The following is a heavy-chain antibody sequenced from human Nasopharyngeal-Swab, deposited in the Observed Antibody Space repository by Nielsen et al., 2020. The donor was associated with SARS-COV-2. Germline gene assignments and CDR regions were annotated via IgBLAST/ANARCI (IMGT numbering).Heavy chain of an antibody. CDR2: ISSAGSYI. J-gene: IGHJ6*02. CDR3: AREDGLDV. CDR1: GFTFSTHS. Sequence: GESLKISCAASGFTFSTHSMNWVRQAPGKGLEWVSSISSAGSYIYYADSVKGRFTISRDNALYLEMKSLRVEDTGVYYCAREDGLDVWGQGTTVTVSS. V-gene: IGHV3-21*01.